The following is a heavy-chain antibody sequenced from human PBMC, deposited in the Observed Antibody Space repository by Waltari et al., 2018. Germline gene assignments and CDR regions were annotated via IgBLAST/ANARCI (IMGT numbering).Heavy chain of an antibody. D-gene: IGHD6-13*01. J-gene: IGHJ4*02. Sequence: QVQLQQWGAGLLKPSETLSLTCAVYGGSFSGYYWSWIRQPPGKGLEWIGEINHSGSTNYNPSLKSRVTISVDTSKNQFSLKLSSVTAADTAVYYCARGRGGIAAAGRRFDYWGQGTLVTVSS. CDR3: ARGRGGIAAAGRRFDY. V-gene: IGHV4-34*01. CDR1: GGSFSGYY. CDR2: INHSGST.